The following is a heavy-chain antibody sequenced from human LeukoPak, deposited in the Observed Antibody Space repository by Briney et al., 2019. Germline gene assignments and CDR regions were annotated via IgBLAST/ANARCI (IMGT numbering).Heavy chain of an antibody. D-gene: IGHD3-10*01. CDR2: MYYSGGS. Sequence: PSETLSLTCSGSGGSVSNNYWGWIRQPPEKGLEWIGAMYYSGGSTYNPSLKTRVTISVDTSKNQFSLRLTSVTAADTAVYYCARHLLSGNYYYYHMVVWRRGTTVTVSS. V-gene: IGHV4-39*01. CDR1: GGSVSNNY. CDR3: ARHLLSGNYYYYHMVV. J-gene: IGHJ6*04.